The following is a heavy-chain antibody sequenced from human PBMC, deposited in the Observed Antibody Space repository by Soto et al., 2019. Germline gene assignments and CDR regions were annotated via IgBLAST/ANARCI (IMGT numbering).Heavy chain of an antibody. CDR1: GGTFSSYA. J-gene: IGHJ4*02. Sequence: SVKVSCKASGGTFSSYAISWVRQAPGQGLEWMGGIIPIFGTANYAQKFQGRVTITADKSTSTAYMELSRLRSDDTAVYYCARDPRSSGWFPPDYWGQGTLVTVSS. CDR3: ARDPRSSGWFPPDY. V-gene: IGHV1-69*06. D-gene: IGHD6-19*01. CDR2: IIPIFGTA.